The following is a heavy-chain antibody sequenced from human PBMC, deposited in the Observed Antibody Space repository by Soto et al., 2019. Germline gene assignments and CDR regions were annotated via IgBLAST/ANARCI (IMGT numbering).Heavy chain of an antibody. CDR1: GGPVSNYY. D-gene: IGHD2-2*01. V-gene: IGHV4-34*01. Sequence: SETLSLTCVVYGGPVSNYYWNWIRQPPGKGLEWIGEINHSGSTNYNPSLKSRLTISVDTSKNQFSLKLSSVTAADTAVYYCARGKMPGDAFDIWGQGTMVTVSS. J-gene: IGHJ3*02. CDR3: ARGKMPGDAFDI. CDR2: INHSGST.